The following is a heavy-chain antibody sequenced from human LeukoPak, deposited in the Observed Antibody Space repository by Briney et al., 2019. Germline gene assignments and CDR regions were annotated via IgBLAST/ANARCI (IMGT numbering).Heavy chain of an antibody. D-gene: IGHD2-15*01. Sequence: GGSLRLSCAASGFTFSSYEMNWVRQAPGKGLEWVSGITAGGDSTYYGDSVKGRFTMSRDNSKNTVYLQMNSLRVDDTAVYFCARRDIVVVVSASDYWGQGTLVTVSS. CDR2: ITAGGDST. CDR1: GFTFSSYE. J-gene: IGHJ4*02. V-gene: IGHV3-23*01. CDR3: ARRDIVVVVSASDY.